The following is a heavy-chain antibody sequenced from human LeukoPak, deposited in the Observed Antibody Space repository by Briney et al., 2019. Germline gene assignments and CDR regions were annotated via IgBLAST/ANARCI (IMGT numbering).Heavy chain of an antibody. D-gene: IGHD3-10*01. Sequence: GGSLRLSCAPSGFTFSSYAMHWVRQAPGRGLEWVSGISWNSGSIGYADSVKGRFTISRDNAKNSLYLQMNSLRAEDTALYYCAKDHYYYGSVFDYWGQGTLVTVSS. CDR2: ISWNSGSI. CDR1: GFTFSSYA. CDR3: AKDHYYYGSVFDY. J-gene: IGHJ4*02. V-gene: IGHV3-9*01.